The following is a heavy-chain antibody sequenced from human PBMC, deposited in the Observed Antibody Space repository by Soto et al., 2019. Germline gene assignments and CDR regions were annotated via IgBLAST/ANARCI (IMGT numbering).Heavy chain of an antibody. Sequence: GGSLRLSCAASGFTFSSYSMNWVRQAPGKGLEWVSSISSSSSYIYYADSVKGRFTISRDNAKNSLYLQMNSLRAEDRAVYYCARNSREDAFDIWGQGTMVTVSS. V-gene: IGHV3-21*01. CDR1: GFTFSSYS. D-gene: IGHD1-26*01. CDR3: ARNSREDAFDI. J-gene: IGHJ3*02. CDR2: ISSSSSYI.